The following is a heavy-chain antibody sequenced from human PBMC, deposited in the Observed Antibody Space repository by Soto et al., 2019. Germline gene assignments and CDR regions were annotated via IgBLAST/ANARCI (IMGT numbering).Heavy chain of an antibody. CDR3: ARDYRKATRPDRLVIDP. CDR2: IYTSGST. Sequence: SQTPSLTSTFSGFSISSFYWILLRPPDGKGLEWIGRIYTSGSTNYNPSLKSRVTMSVDTSKNQFSLKLSSVTAADTAVYYCARDYRKATRPDRLVIDPLGQGTLVTVSS. D-gene: IGHD6-6*01. J-gene: IGHJ5*02. V-gene: IGHV4-4*07. CDR1: GFSISSFY.